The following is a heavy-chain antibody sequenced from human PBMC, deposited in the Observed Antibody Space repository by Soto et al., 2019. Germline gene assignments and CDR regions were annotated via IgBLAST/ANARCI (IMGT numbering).Heavy chain of an antibody. D-gene: IGHD6-13*01. CDR2: ISGSGGST. CDR3: ARHPERIAQIGWFDP. CDR1: GFTFSSYA. Sequence: LRLSCAASGFTFSSYAMSWVRQAPGKGLEWVSAISGSGGSTYYADSVKGRFTISRDNAKNSLYLQMNSLRAEDTAVYYCARHPERIAQIGWFDPWGQGTLVTVSS. V-gene: IGHV3-23*01. J-gene: IGHJ5*02.